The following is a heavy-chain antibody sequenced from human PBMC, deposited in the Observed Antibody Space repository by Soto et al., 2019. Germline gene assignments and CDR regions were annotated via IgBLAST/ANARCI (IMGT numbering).Heavy chain of an antibody. CDR2: ISAYNGNT. CDR1: GYIFTRYG. D-gene: IGHD3-22*01. J-gene: IGHJ3*02. V-gene: IGHV1-18*01. Sequence: ASVKVSCKASGYIFTRYGITWVRQAPGQGLEWMGWISAYNGNTNYAHNLQGRVTMTTDTSTSTAYMELSSLRSEDTAVYYCARGPAVRQYYYDSSGMAFDIWGQGTMVTVSS. CDR3: ARGPAVRQYYYDSSGMAFDI.